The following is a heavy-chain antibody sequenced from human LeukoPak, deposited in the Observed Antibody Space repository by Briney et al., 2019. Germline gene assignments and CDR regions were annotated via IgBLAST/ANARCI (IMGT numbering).Heavy chain of an antibody. CDR1: GFGFSNFW. CDR3: ARDRRFGELLSAPGY. D-gene: IGHD3-10*01. V-gene: IGHV3-48*01. Sequence: QAGGSLRLSCAASGFGFSNFWMHWVRQAPGKGPEWILHISSSGSPIYYADSVKGRFTISRDNAKNSLYLQMNSLRAEDTAVYYCARDRRFGELLSAPGYWGQGTLVIVSS. J-gene: IGHJ4*02. CDR2: ISSSGSPI.